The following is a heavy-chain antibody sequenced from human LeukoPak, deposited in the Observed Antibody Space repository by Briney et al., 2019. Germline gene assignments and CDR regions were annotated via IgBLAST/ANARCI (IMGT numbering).Heavy chain of an antibody. V-gene: IGHV4-34*01. Sequence: SETLSLTCTVSGGSISSYYWSWIRQPPGKGLEWIGEINHSGSTNYNPSLKSRVTISVDTSKNQFSLKLSSVTAADTAVYYCARGVTMIVVVTTNWFDPWGQGTLVTVSS. CDR2: INHSGST. CDR3: ARGVTMIVVVTTNWFDP. CDR1: GGSISSYY. J-gene: IGHJ5*02. D-gene: IGHD3-22*01.